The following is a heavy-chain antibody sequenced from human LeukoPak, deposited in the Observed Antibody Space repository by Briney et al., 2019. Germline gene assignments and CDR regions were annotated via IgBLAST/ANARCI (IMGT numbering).Heavy chain of an antibody. J-gene: IGHJ4*02. Sequence: ASVKVSCKASGYTFTGYYIHWVRQAPGQGLEWMGWINPNSGGTNYAQNFQGRVTMTRDTSISTAYMELSSLRSEDTAVYYCARTGPTYSSGWSGGIDYWGQGTLVTVSS. D-gene: IGHD6-19*01. CDR1: GYTFTGYY. V-gene: IGHV1-2*02. CDR3: ARTGPTYSSGWSGGIDY. CDR2: INPNSGGT.